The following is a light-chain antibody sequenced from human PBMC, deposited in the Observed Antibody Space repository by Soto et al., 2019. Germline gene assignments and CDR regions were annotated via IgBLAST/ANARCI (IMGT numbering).Light chain of an antibody. J-gene: IGLJ2*01. CDR1: NIGSKS. CDR2: YDS. CDR3: QVWDISSAHVI. V-gene: IGLV3-21*01. Sequence: SYELTQPASVSVAPGQTARVACGGSNIGSKSVHWYQQKPGHAPVLVMYYDSDRPSGIPERFSGSNSGNTATLTISRVEAGDEADYYCQVWDISSAHVIFGGGTKLTVL.